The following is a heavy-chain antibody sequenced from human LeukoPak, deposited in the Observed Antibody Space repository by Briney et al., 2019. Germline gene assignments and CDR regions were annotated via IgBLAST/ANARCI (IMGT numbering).Heavy chain of an antibody. J-gene: IGHJ6*03. CDR3: ARGLVAGYYYYMDV. D-gene: IGHD2-2*01. Sequence: GGSLRLSCAASGFTFSSYDMHWVRQATGKGLEWVSAIGTAGDTYYPGSVKGRFTISRENAKNSLYLQMNSLRAGDTAVYYCARGLVAGYYYYMDVWGKGTTVTISS. CDR2: IGTAGDT. V-gene: IGHV3-13*01. CDR1: GFTFSSYD.